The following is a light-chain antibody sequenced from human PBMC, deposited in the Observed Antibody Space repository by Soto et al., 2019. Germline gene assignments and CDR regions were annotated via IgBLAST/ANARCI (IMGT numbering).Light chain of an antibody. V-gene: IGLV1-44*01. Sequence: QSVLTQPPSASGTPGQRVTISCSGGSSNIGSNPVNWYQQLPGTAPKLLIYTNNQRPSGVPDRFSGSKSDTSASLAISGLQYDDEADYYCAAWDDSLNGTVFGGGTKLTVL. CDR1: SSNIGSNP. J-gene: IGLJ2*01. CDR3: AAWDDSLNGTV. CDR2: TNN.